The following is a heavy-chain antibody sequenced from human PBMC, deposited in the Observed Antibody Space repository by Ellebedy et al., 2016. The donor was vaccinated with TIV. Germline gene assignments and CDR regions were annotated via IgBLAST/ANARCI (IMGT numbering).Heavy chain of an antibody. CDR3: ARDPALPRGRFDT. J-gene: IGHJ5*02. V-gene: IGHV4-59*01. CDR1: GGSLSDNY. CDR2: LYYTGST. Sequence: MPSETLSLTCAVSGGSLSDNYWTWIRQPPGKGLEWIGYLYYTGSTNYNPSLKSRVTISVDTPRNQFSLKLSSVTAADTAVYYCARDPALPRGRFDTWGQGTLVTVSS.